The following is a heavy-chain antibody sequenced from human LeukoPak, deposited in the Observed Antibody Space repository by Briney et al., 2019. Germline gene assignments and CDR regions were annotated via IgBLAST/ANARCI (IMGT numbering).Heavy chain of an antibody. CDR2: IYPGDSDT. V-gene: IGHV5-51*01. CDR1: GYSFTSYW. CDR3: ARRTDDWFDP. Sequence: GESLKISCKGSGYSFTSYWIGWVRQMPGKGLEWMGIIYPGDSDTRYSPSFQGQVAISADKSISTAYLRWSSLKASDAAMYYCARRTDDWFDPWGQGTLVTVSS. J-gene: IGHJ5*02.